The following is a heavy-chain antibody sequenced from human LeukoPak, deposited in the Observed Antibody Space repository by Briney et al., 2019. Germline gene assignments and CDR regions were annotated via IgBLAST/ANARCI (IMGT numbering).Heavy chain of an antibody. CDR2: ISSSGSTI. V-gene: IGHV3-48*03. CDR1: GFTFSSYE. CDR3: ARGRYDSSGYYY. Sequence: PGGSLRLSCAASGFTFSSYEMNWVRQAPGKGLEWVSYISSSGSTIYYADSVKGRFTISRDNAKNSLHLQMNSLRAEDTAVYYCARGRYDSSGYYYWGQGTLVTVSS. J-gene: IGHJ4*02. D-gene: IGHD3-22*01.